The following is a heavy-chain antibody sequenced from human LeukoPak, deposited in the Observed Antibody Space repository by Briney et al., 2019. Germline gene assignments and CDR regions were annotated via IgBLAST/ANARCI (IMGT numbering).Heavy chain of an antibody. CDR2: ISGSGGST. J-gene: IGHJ4*02. D-gene: IGHD3-22*01. V-gene: IGHV3-23*01. CDR3: ARDSSGYYWRGPFDY. Sequence: GGSLRLSCAASGFTFSSYAMSWVRQAPGKGLEWVSAISGSGGSTYYADSVKGRFTISRDNAKNSLYLQMNSLRAEDTAVYYCARDSSGYYWRGPFDYWGQGTLVTVSS. CDR1: GFTFSSYA.